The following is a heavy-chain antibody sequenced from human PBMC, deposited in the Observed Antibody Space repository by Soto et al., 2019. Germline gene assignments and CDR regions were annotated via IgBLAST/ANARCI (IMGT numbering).Heavy chain of an antibody. Sequence: GGSLRLSCAASGFTLSSYGMHWVRQAPGKGLEWVAVISYDGSNKYYADSVKGRFTISRDNSKNTLYLQMNSLRAEDTAVYYCAKDQVGPGYSWCMDVWGQGTTVTVSS. CDR3: AKDQVGPGYSWCMDV. CDR1: GFTLSSYG. D-gene: IGHD5-18*01. J-gene: IGHJ6*02. V-gene: IGHV3-30*18. CDR2: ISYDGSNK.